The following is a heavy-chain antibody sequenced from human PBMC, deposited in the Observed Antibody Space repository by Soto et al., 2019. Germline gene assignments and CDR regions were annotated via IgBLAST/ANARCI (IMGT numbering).Heavy chain of an antibody. J-gene: IGHJ4*02. CDR1: GDSIRRSY. Sequence: SETLSLTCTVTGDSIRRSYWNWLRQPPGKGLEWIGEIYHSGNTNYNPSLKSRVTMAVDKSRNQFSLKLSSVTAADTAVYYWARRGGGGGFAYGGQGTLVPVSP. CDR2: IYHSGNT. CDR3: ARRGGGGGFAY. D-gene: IGHD3-16*01. V-gene: IGHV4-59*12.